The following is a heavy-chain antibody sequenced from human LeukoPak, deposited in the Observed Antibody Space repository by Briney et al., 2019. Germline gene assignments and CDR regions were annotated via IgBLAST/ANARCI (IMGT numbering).Heavy chain of an antibody. CDR3: ARGKDTAHDY. Sequence: GGSLRLSCAASGFTVSSNYMSWVRQAPGKGLEWVSGINWNGGSTGYADSVKGRFTISRDNAKNSLYLQMNSLRAEDTALYYCARGKDTAHDYWGQGTLVTVSS. J-gene: IGHJ4*02. CDR2: INWNGGST. CDR1: GFTVSSNY. D-gene: IGHD5-18*01. V-gene: IGHV3-20*04.